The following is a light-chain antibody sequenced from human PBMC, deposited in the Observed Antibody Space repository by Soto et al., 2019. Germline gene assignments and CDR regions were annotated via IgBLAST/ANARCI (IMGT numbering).Light chain of an antibody. J-gene: IGKJ1*01. V-gene: IGKV2-30*01. CDR1: QSLVFSDGNTY. Sequence: DVVLTQSPLSLPVALGQPASISCRSSQSLVFSDGNTYLNWFQQRPGQSPRRLVYKVSNRDPWVEDRVSGSGAGTDLALKISRVGAEDVGVYYCMQGTRWLWTFGQGTKVEIK. CDR2: KVS. CDR3: MQGTRWLWT.